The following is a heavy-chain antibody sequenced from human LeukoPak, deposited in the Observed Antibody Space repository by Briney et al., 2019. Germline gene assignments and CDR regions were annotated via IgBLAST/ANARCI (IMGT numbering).Heavy chain of an antibody. V-gene: IGHV3-23*01. D-gene: IGHD3-9*01. CDR2: ISGSGGST. CDR3: AKSVNYDILTGPFDY. Sequence: PGGSLRLSCAASGFTFSSYAMSWVRQAPGKGLEWVSAISGSGGSTYYADSVKGRFTISRDNSKNTPYLQMNSLRAEDTAVYYCAKSVNYDILTGPFDYWGQGTLVTVSS. CDR1: GFTFSSYA. J-gene: IGHJ4*02.